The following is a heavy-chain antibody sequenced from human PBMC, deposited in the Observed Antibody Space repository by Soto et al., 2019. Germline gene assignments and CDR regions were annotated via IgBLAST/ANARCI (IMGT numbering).Heavy chain of an antibody. CDR2: ISKDGSVK. CDR3: ARSRSGAVPDSLGF. V-gene: IGHV3-30-3*01. J-gene: IGHJ4*02. D-gene: IGHD3-10*01. CDR1: GFTFSRFA. Sequence: GGSLRLSCAASGFTFSRFAIHWVRQAPGKGLEWVAVISKDGSVKYYADSVKGRFTISRDDSESTLFLQMNSLTNEDTAVYHCARSRSGAVPDSLGFWGQGTLVTVSS.